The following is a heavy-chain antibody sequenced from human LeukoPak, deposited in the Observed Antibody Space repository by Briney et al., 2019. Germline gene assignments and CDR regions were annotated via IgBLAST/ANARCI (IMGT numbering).Heavy chain of an antibody. D-gene: IGHD7-27*01. J-gene: IGHJ5*02. Sequence: GGSLRLSCAASGLTVSSNYMSWVRQAPGKGLEWVSIIYIGGDTYYADSVKGRFTISRDNSKNTLYLQMNSLRVEDTAVYYCAKDGGLWVSAHWGGSWGRGTLATVSS. V-gene: IGHV3-53*01. CDR2: IYIGGDT. CDR1: GLTVSSNY. CDR3: AKDGGLWVSAHWGGS.